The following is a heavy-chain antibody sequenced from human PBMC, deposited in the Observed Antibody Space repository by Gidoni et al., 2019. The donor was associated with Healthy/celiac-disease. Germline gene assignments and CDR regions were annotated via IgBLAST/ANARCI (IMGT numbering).Heavy chain of an antibody. V-gene: IGHV2-5*02. CDR3: AHAGTDFWSGYYFDY. CDR1: GFPLSTSGVG. CDR2: IYWDDDK. D-gene: IGHD3-3*01. J-gene: IGHJ4*02. Sequence: QITLKESGPTLVKPTQTLTLTCTFSGFPLSTSGVGVGWIRQPPGKALEWLALIYWDDDKRYSPSLKSRLTIPKDTSKNQVVLTMTNMDPVDTATYYRAHAGTDFWSGYYFDYWGQGTLVTVSS.